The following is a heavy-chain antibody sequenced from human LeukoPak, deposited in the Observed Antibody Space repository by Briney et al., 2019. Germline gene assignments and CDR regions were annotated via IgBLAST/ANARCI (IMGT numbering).Heavy chain of an antibody. CDR1: GFTFSSYG. CDR2: IWYDGSNK. J-gene: IGHJ4*02. Sequence: GRSLRLSCAASGFTFSSYGMHWVRQAPGKGLEWVAVIWYDGSNKYYADSVKGRFTISRDNSKNTLYLQMNSLRAEDTAVYYCARAHITIFGADYWGQATLVTVSS. V-gene: IGHV3-33*01. D-gene: IGHD3-3*01. CDR3: ARAHITIFGADY.